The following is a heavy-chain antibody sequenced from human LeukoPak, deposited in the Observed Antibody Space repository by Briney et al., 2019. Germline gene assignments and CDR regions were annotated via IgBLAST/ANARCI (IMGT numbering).Heavy chain of an antibody. J-gene: IGHJ4*02. D-gene: IGHD3-9*01. Sequence: GESLKISCKGSGYSFTNYWIGWVRQMPGKGLKWMGIIYPGDSDARYSPSFQGQVTISADKSISTAYLQWSSLKASDTAMYYCARLLIRYSNLDNTERLPDYWGQGTLVTVSS. CDR2: IYPGDSDA. CDR1: GYSFTNYW. CDR3: ARLLIRYSNLDNTERLPDY. V-gene: IGHV5-51*01.